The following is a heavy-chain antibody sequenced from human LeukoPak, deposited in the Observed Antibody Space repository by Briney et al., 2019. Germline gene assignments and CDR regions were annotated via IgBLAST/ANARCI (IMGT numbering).Heavy chain of an antibody. CDR3: AGVVHTYDNAGYYIGFDP. J-gene: IGHJ5*02. D-gene: IGHD3-22*01. V-gene: IGHV4-59*11. Sequence: PSETLSLTCSVSGDSISSHYWRWIRQPPGKGLECIGYIFYSGSATYNPSLKSRVPISLDTSRKQFSLKLRSVTAADTAVYYCAGVVHTYDNAGYYIGFDPWGQGTLVTVSS. CDR2: IFYSGSA. CDR1: GDSISSHY.